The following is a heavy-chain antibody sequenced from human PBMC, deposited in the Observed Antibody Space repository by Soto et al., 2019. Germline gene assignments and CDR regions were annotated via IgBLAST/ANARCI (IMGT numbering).Heavy chain of an antibody. D-gene: IGHD2-21*01. J-gene: IGHJ3*02. V-gene: IGHV3-23*01. Sequence: EVQLLESGGDLVQPGGSLRLSCAASGFTFSSYAMSWVRQAPGKGLQWVSGINGGGDSTYYADSVKGRFTISRDNSKNTLYLQMNSLRAEDTAIYYCAKIPTGGDAFDIWGQGTMVTVSS. CDR2: INGGGDST. CDR3: AKIPTGGDAFDI. CDR1: GFTFSSYA.